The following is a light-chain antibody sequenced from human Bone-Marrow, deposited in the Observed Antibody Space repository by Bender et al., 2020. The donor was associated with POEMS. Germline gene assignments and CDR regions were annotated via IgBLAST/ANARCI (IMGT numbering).Light chain of an antibody. CDR1: DGDVGAYDH. Sequence: QSALTQPPSASGSPGQSVTISCIGTDGDVGAYDHVSWYQQLPGKAPKLIIYGVNNRPSGVSNRFSASKSGNTASLRISGLQAEDEGDYYCCSYAGTTTWMFGGGTKLTVL. V-gene: IGLV2-23*02. CDR3: CSYAGTTTWM. CDR2: GVN. J-gene: IGLJ3*02.